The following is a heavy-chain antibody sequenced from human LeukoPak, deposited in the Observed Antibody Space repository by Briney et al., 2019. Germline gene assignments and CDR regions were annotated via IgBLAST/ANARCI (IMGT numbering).Heavy chain of an antibody. CDR3: AKDPWDLGY. V-gene: IGHV3-30*02. Sequence: GGSLRLSCAASGFTFSSYGMHWLRQAPGKGLEWVAFIGYDGSNKYYADSVKGRFTISRDNSKNTLYLQMNSLRAEDTAVYYCAKDPWDLGYWGQRTLVTVSS. D-gene: IGHD1-26*01. CDR2: IGYDGSNK. J-gene: IGHJ4*02. CDR1: GFTFSSYG.